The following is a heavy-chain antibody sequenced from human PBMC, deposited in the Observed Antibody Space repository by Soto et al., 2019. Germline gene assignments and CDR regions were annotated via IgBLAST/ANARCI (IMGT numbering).Heavy chain of an antibody. CDR1: GFTFSSYG. Sequence: PGGSLRLSCAASGFTFSSYGMHWVRQAPGRGLEWVAVIWYDGSNKYYADSVKGRFTISSDNSKNTLYLQMNSLRAEDTAVYYCARDRRKWELRDHYYYGMDVWGQGTTVTVSS. J-gene: IGHJ6*02. V-gene: IGHV3-33*01. D-gene: IGHD1-26*01. CDR2: IWYDGSNK. CDR3: ARDRRKWELRDHYYYGMDV.